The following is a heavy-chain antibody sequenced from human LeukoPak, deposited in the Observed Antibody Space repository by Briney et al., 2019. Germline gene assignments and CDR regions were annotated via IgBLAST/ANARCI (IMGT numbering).Heavy chain of an antibody. V-gene: IGHV4-61*02. Sequence: SETLSLTCTVSGGSISSGSYNGGWIRQPAGKGLEWIGRIYTSGSTNYNPSLKSRVTISVDTSKNQFSLKLSSVTAADTAVYYCARGLLWFGELFPNWFDPWGQGTLVTVSS. CDR3: ARGLLWFGELFPNWFDP. CDR2: IYTSGST. CDR1: GGSISSGSYN. D-gene: IGHD3-10*01. J-gene: IGHJ5*02.